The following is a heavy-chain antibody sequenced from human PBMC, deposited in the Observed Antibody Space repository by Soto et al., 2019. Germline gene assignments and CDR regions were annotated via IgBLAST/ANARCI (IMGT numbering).Heavy chain of an antibody. Sequence: QVQLQESGPGLVKPSETLALTCTVSGASISSYYWSWIRQPPGKGLEWLGYILYTGNTNYSPSLKSRVTMSVDTSKNQVSLKLSAVTAADTAVYFCARAAYGSGSYYAPYYYYAMYVWGQGTTVTVSS. D-gene: IGHD3-10*01. V-gene: IGHV4-59*01. J-gene: IGHJ6*02. CDR1: GASISSYY. CDR2: ILYTGNT. CDR3: ARAAYGSGSYYAPYYYYAMYV.